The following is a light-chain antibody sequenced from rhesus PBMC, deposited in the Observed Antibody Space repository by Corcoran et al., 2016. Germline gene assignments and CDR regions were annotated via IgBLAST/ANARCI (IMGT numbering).Light chain of an antibody. J-gene: IGLJ1*01. V-gene: IGLV2-13*03. CDR3: SSDASCSTFI. Sequence: AAPTQSPSVSGSPGQSVTLSCTGTSRDIGGYNRVSWYQQHPGKAPKLLIYEVSKRPSGVSVRFSGTKSANTASLTISGLQAEDVADYYRSSDASCSTFIFGAGTRLTVL. CDR1: SRDIGGYNR. CDR2: EVS.